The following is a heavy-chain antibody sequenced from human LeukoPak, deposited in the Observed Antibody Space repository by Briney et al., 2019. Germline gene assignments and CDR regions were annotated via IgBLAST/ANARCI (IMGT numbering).Heavy chain of an antibody. CDR1: GFTFSSYS. D-gene: IGHD6-19*01. J-gene: IGHJ4*02. Sequence: GGSLRLSCAASGFTFSSYSMNWVRQAPGKGLEWVSSISSSSSYVYYADSVKGRFTISRDNAKNSLYLQMNSLRAEGTAVYYCATLGWIEGFDYWGQGTLVTVSS. V-gene: IGHV3-21*01. CDR3: ATLGWIEGFDY. CDR2: ISSSSSYV.